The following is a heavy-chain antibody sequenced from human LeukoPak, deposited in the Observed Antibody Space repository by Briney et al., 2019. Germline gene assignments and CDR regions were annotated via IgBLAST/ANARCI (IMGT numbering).Heavy chain of an antibody. Sequence: PSETLSLTCTVSGGSISSYYWSWIRQPPGKGLEWIGYIYYSGSTNYHPSLKSRVTISVDTSKNQFSLKLSSVTAADTAVYYCARRRPLGYCSGGSCHPYFAYWGQGTLVTVSS. CDR1: GGSISSYY. CDR3: ARRRPLGYCSGGSCHPYFAY. D-gene: IGHD2-15*01. CDR2: IYYSGST. V-gene: IGHV4-59*08. J-gene: IGHJ4*02.